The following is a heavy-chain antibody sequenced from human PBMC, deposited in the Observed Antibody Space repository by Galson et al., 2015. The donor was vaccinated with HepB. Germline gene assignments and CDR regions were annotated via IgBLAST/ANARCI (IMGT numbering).Heavy chain of an antibody. CDR2: ISYDGNND. Sequence: SLRLSCAASAFPFSSYAMHWVRQSPGTGLEWVAVISYDGNNDYYADSVKGRFTISRDNSNNTLHLQMNSLRVEDTALYYCARDSKRRHPEERSRWFPAYFDDWGQGTLVTVSS. J-gene: IGHJ4*02. CDR3: ARDSKRRHPEERSRWFPAYFDD. CDR1: AFPFSSYA. V-gene: IGHV3-30*04. D-gene: IGHD6-13*01.